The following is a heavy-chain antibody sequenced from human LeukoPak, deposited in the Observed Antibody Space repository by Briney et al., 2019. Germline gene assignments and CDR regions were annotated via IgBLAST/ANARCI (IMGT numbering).Heavy chain of an antibody. CDR2: ISSSSSTI. D-gene: IGHD4-17*01. CDR1: GFTFSSYS. CDR3: VRDPPTTVTVFDY. V-gene: IGHV3-48*01. J-gene: IGHJ4*02. Sequence: GGSLRLSCAASGFTFSSYSMNWVRQAPGKGLEWVSYISSSSSTIYYADSVKGRFTISRDNAKNSLYLQMNSLRAEDTAVYYCVRDPPTTVTVFDYWGQGTLVTVSS.